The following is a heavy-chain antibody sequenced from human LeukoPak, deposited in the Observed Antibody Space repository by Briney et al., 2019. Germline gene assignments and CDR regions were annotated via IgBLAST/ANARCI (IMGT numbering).Heavy chain of an antibody. CDR3: ARGNRIAAAGNNWFDP. CDR1: GGSISSYY. J-gene: IGHJ5*02. V-gene: IGHV4-59*01. CDR2: IYYTGST. Sequence: SETLSLTCTVSGGSISSYYWSWIRQPPGKGLEWIGYIYYTGSTNYNSSLKSRVTMSVDTSKNQFSLNLSSVTAADTAVYYCARGNRIAAAGNNWFDPWGRGTLVTVSS. D-gene: IGHD6-13*01.